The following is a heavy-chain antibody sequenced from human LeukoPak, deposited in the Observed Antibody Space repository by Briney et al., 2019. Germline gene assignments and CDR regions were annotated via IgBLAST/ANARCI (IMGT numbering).Heavy chain of an antibody. Sequence: GGSLRLSCAASGFTFSSYSMNWVRQAPGKGLEWVSYISSSSSMIYYADSVKGRFTIFRDNAKNSLYLQMKSLRDEDTAIYYCARDYGDLPARVPYFDYWGQGTLVTVSS. V-gene: IGHV3-48*02. CDR2: ISSSSSMI. CDR1: GFTFSSYS. D-gene: IGHD4-17*01. J-gene: IGHJ4*02. CDR3: ARDYGDLPARVPYFDY.